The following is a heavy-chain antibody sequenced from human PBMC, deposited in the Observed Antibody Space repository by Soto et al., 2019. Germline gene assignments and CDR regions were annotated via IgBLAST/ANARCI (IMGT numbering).Heavy chain of an antibody. CDR1: GFTFNDHY. CDR3: ARDSTGSGLDYGMDV. Sequence: QVQLVESGGGLVKPGGSLRLSCAASGFTFNDHYMTWIRQAPGKGLEWVSFISSDSIYTNSADSVKGRFTISRDNAKNLLYLQMSSLRVEDTAVYCCARDSTGSGLDYGMDVWGQGTTVAVSS. CDR2: ISSDSIYT. J-gene: IGHJ6*02. V-gene: IGHV3-11*06. D-gene: IGHD3-10*01.